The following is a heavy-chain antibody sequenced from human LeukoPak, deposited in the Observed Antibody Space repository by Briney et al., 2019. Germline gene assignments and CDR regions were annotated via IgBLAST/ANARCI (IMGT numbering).Heavy chain of an antibody. CDR1: GFIFSPYA. D-gene: IGHD6-13*01. CDR2: ISSEGKTT. CDR3: ANYSGSSRWFDY. V-gene: IGHV3-64*04. J-gene: IGHJ4*02. Sequence: GGSLRLSCSASGFIFSPYAMHWVRQAPGKGLEYVSSISSEGKTTYYADSVKGRFTISRDNSKNTLYLQMNSLRAEDTAVYYCANYSGSSRWFDYWGQGTLVTVSS.